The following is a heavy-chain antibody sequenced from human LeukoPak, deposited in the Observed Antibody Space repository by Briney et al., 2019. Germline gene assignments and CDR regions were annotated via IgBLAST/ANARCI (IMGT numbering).Heavy chain of an antibody. V-gene: IGHV3-21*01. CDR1: GFTFSSYS. CDR2: ISSSSSYI. D-gene: IGHD3-10*01. CDR3: ARWSLLLWFGEHLAGPPYGMDV. Sequence: GGSLRLSCAASGFTFSSYSMNWVRQAPGKGLEWVSSISSSSSYIYYADSVKGRFTISRDNAKNSLYLQMNSLRAEDTAVYYCARWSLLLWFGEHLAGPPYGMDVWGQGTTVTVSS. J-gene: IGHJ6*02.